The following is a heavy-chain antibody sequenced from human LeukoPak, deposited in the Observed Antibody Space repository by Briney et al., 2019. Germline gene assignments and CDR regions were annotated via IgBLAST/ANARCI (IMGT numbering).Heavy chain of an antibody. D-gene: IGHD6-6*01. Sequence: SETLSLTCTVSGGSISSHYWSWIRQPPGKRLEWIGYIYYSGSTNYNPSLKSRVTISVDTSKNQFSLKLSSVTAADTAVYYCAREDSSSSNYYYYMDVWGKGTTVTVSS. CDR3: AREDSSSSNYYYYMDV. CDR2: IYYSGST. CDR1: GGSISSHY. J-gene: IGHJ6*03. V-gene: IGHV4-59*11.